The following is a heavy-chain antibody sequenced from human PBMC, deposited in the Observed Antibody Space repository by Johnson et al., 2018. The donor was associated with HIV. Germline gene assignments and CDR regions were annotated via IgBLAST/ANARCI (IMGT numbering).Heavy chain of an antibody. D-gene: IGHD6-13*01. CDR3: ARDCSSWRHAFDI. CDR2: VSSGGTS. CDR1: GFTISGFY. J-gene: IGHJ3*02. V-gene: IGHV3-66*01. Sequence: MLLVESGGGLVQPGGSLRLSCAASGFTISGFYMSWVRQAPGKVPEWLSVVSSGGTSYYADSVRGRFTVSRDNSKNSLYLQMNSLRAEDTAMYYCARDCSSWRHAFDIWGQGTMVTVSS.